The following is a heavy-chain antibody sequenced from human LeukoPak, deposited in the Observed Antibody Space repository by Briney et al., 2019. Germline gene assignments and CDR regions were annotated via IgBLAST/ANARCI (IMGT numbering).Heavy chain of an antibody. CDR2: IYHSGST. D-gene: IGHD3-22*01. CDR3: ARDYAYYYDSSGYYYPGY. CDR1: GYSISSGYY. V-gene: IGHV4-38-2*02. J-gene: IGHJ4*02. Sequence: SETLSLTCTVSGYSISSGYYWGWIRQPPGKGLEWIGSIYHSGSTYCNPSLKSRVTISVDTSKNQFSLKLSSVTAADTAVYYCARDYAYYYDSSGYYYPGYWGQGTLVTVSS.